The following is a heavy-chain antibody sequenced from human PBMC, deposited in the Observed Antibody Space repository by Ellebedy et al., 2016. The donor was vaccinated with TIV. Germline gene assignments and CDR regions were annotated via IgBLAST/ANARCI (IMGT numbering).Heavy chain of an antibody. J-gene: IGHJ2*01. Sequence: GESLKISCAASGFTFSSYSMNWVRQAPGKGLEWVSSISSSSSYIYYADSVKGRFTISRDNAKNSLHLQMNSLRAEDTAVYYCARDYCGGDCSNYWYFDLWGRGTLVTVSS. V-gene: IGHV3-21*01. D-gene: IGHD2-21*02. CDR3: ARDYCGGDCSNYWYFDL. CDR2: ISSSSSYI. CDR1: GFTFSSYS.